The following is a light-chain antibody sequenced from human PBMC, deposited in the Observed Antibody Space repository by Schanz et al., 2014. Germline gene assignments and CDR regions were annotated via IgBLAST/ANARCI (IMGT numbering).Light chain of an antibody. CDR1: SSDVGGYNY. Sequence: QSALTQPPSVSGSPGQSITISCTGTSSDVGGYNYVSWYQHHPGKAPKLMIYDVSNRPSGVSNRFSGSKSGNTASLTISGLQAEDEADYYCSSYTSSTTLVFGGGTKLTVL. CDR3: SSYTSSTTLV. V-gene: IGLV2-14*03. CDR2: DVS. J-gene: IGLJ3*02.